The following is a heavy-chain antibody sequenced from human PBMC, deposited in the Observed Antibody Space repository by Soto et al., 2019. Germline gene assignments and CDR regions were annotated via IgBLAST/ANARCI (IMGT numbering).Heavy chain of an antibody. CDR3: TSARDNNGYFGEADY. D-gene: IGHD5-12*01. V-gene: IGHV3-23*01. Sequence: EVQLLESGGGLVQPGGSLRLSCAASGLTFTNYAMSWVRQAPGKGLEWVAVISGDGGTTVYADSVKGRFTISRDSPRNTLSLQMNTLRAEDTAIYYCTSARDNNGYFGEADYWGQGTLVTVSS. J-gene: IGHJ4*02. CDR2: ISGDGGTT. CDR1: GLTFTNYA.